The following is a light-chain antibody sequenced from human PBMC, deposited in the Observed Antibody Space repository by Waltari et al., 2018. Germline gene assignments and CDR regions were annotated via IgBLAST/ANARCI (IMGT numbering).Light chain of an antibody. V-gene: IGLV3-1*01. Sequence: SYELTQPPSVSVSPGQTASITCSGDNLGDKYVCWYQQKPGQSPVLVIYQDSKRPSGIPERFAGSNSGNTATLTISGTQAMDEADYYCQEWDSSTVVFGGGTKLTVL. CDR2: QDS. CDR3: QEWDSSTVV. J-gene: IGLJ2*01. CDR1: NLGDKY.